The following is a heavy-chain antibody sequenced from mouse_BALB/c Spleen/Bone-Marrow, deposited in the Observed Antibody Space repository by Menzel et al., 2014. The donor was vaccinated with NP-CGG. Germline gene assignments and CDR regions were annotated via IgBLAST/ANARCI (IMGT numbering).Heavy chain of an antibody. D-gene: IGHD2-4*01. J-gene: IGHJ3*01. CDR2: IDPANGNT. CDR3: ARMITAY. CDR1: GFNIKDTY. V-gene: IGHV14-3*02. Sequence: EVHLVESGAELVKPGASVKLSCTASGFNIKDTYMHWVKQRPEQGLEWIGRIDPANGNTKYDPKFQGKATITADTPSNTAYLQLSSLTSEDTAVYYCARMITAYWGQGTLVTVSA.